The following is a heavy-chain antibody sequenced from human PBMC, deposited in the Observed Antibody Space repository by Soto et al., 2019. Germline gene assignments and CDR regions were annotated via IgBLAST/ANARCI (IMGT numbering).Heavy chain of an antibody. V-gene: IGHV3-66*01. CDR1: GFTVSSKY. Sequence: EVQLVESGGGLVQPGGSLRLSCVASGFTVSSKYMSWVRQAPGEGLEWVSLINRDGYTYHADSVKGRFTISRNNSKNTRNLQMNSLRAEDTAVYYCTRDDVYCSGGTYYGVPMDVWGKGSTVTVS. CDR3: TRDDVYCSGGTYYGVPMDV. D-gene: IGHD2-15*01. J-gene: IGHJ6*03. CDR2: INRDGYT.